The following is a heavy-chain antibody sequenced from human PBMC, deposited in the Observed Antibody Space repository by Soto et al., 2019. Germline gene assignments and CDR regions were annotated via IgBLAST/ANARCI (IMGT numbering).Heavy chain of an antibody. CDR3: AKARRSYGMDV. Sequence: GGSLRLSCAASGFTFSSYGMHWVRQAPGKGLEWVAVISYDGSNKYYADSVKGRFTISRDNSKNTLYLQMNSLRAEDTAVYYCAKARRSYGMDVWGQGTTVTVSS. CDR1: GFTFSSYG. V-gene: IGHV3-30*18. J-gene: IGHJ6*02. CDR2: ISYDGSNK.